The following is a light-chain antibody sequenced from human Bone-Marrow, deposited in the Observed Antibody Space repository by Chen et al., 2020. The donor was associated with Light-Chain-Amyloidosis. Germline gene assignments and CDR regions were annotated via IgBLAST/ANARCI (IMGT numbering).Light chain of an antibody. Sequence: IVLTQSPGTLSLSPGDRATLSCRTSQSISSTYLAWYQQKPGQAPRLLIYGVSSRATGIADRFSGSGSGTDFTLTISRLEPEDFAVYYCQQYSTSPLTFGGGTKVEIK. J-gene: IGKJ4*01. CDR3: QQYSTSPLT. CDR1: QSISSTY. CDR2: GVS. V-gene: IGKV3-20*01.